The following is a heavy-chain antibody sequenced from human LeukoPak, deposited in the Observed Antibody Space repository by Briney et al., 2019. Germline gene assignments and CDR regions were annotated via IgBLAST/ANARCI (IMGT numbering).Heavy chain of an antibody. Sequence: PSETLSLTCTVSGGSISSGGYYCSWIRQHPGKGLEWIGYIYYSGSTYYNPSLKSRVTISVDTSKNQFSLKLSSVTAADTAVYYCASGQSNYVGDYWGQGTLVTVSS. D-gene: IGHD4-11*01. J-gene: IGHJ4*02. V-gene: IGHV4-31*03. CDR2: IYYSGST. CDR1: GGSISSGGYY. CDR3: ASGQSNYVGDY.